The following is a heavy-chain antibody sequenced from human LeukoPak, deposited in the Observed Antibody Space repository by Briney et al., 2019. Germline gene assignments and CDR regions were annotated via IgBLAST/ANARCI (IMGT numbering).Heavy chain of an antibody. J-gene: IGHJ4*02. CDR1: GYSFTSYW. D-gene: IGHD5-24*01. CDR3: ATHPGGLQSGFDN. CDR2: MHPGDSDT. V-gene: IGHV5-51*01. Sequence: VESLNLSWKGSGYSFTSYWIGWVREMAGKGLEYMGVMHPGDSDTKYSPSFQGQVTISVDRSSSTAYIQWSRLKASDTAMYYCATHPGGLQSGFDNWGQGTLVTVSS.